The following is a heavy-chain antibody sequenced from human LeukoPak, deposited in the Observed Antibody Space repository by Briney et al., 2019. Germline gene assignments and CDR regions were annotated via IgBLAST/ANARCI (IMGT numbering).Heavy chain of an antibody. CDR2: IIPIFGTA. CDR3: ATEQWLARGYFDY. CDR1: GGTYSSYA. D-gene: IGHD6-19*01. Sequence: SVKVSCKASGGTYSSYAISWVRQAPGQGLEWMGGIIPIFGTANYAQKFQGRVTITTDESTSTAYMELSSLRSEDTAVYYCATEQWLARGYFDYWGQGTLVTVSS. J-gene: IGHJ4*02. V-gene: IGHV1-69*05.